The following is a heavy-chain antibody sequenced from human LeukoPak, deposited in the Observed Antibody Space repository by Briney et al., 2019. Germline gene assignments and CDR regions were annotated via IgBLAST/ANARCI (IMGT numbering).Heavy chain of an antibody. D-gene: IGHD3-9*01. CDR1: GYTFTSYY. CDR2: ISAYNGNT. J-gene: IGHJ4*02. CDR3: ARDGGYDILTGYYMMDY. Sequence: GASVKVSCEASGYTFTSYYMHWVRQAPGQGLEWMGWISAYNGNTNYAQKLQGRVTMTTDTSTSTAYMELRSLRSDDTAVYYCARDGGYDILTGYYMMDYWGQGTLVTVSS. V-gene: IGHV1-18*04.